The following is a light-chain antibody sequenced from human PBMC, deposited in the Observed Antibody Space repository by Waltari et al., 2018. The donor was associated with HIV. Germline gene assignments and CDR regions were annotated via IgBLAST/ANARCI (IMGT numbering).Light chain of an antibody. V-gene: IGLV1-47*01. J-gene: IGLJ1*01. CDR2: KDT. CDR1: SSNIENDN. CDR3: VGWDSRLSGYV. Sequence: QSVLTQPPSASGTPGQRVTISCSGSSSNIENDNVYWYQQLTGAAPRLLIYKDTQLPSGVPDRFTGSKSGTSASLAINGLRSEDEADYYCVGWDSRLSGYVFGTGTKVTVL.